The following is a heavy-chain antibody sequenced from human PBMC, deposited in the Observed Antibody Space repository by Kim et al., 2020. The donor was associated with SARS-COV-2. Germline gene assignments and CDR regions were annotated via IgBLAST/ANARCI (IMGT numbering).Heavy chain of an antibody. CDR3: ARDIYCTNGVCYSLWYFDL. J-gene: IGHJ2*01. D-gene: IGHD2-8*01. CDR2: ISAYNGNT. V-gene: IGHV1-18*01. Sequence: ASVKVSCKASGYTFTSYGISWVRQAPGQGLEWMGWISAYNGNTNYAQKLQGRVTMTTDTSTSTAYMELRSLRSDDTAVYYCARDIYCTNGVCYSLWYFDLWGRGTLVTVSS. CDR1: GYTFTSYG.